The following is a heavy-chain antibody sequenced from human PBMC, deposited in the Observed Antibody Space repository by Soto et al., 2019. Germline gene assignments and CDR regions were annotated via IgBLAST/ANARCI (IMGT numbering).Heavy chain of an antibody. V-gene: IGHV3-23*01. D-gene: IGHD6-13*01. CDR3: AKDQGSSWYEIDY. CDR1: GYTFSKYA. CDR2: ISGSGGST. Sequence: EVQLLESGGGLVQPGGALRLSCAASGYTFSKYAVTSVRQAQGKGMEWVSTISGSGGSTYYADSVKGRFTISRDNSKNTLYLQMNSLRAEDTAVYYCAKDQGSSWYEIDYWGQGTLVTVCS. J-gene: IGHJ4*02.